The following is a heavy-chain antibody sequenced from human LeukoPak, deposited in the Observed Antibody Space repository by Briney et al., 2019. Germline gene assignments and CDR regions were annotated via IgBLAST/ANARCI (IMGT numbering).Heavy chain of an antibody. Sequence: GASVKVSCKASGYTFTGYYMHWVRQAPGQGLEWMGRINPNSGGTNYAQKFQGRVTMTRDTSIGTAYMELSRLRSDDTAVYYCAREPINRDFWSGSHYGMDVWGQGTTVTISS. D-gene: IGHD3-3*01. CDR2: INPNSGGT. V-gene: IGHV1-2*06. J-gene: IGHJ6*02. CDR3: AREPINRDFWSGSHYGMDV. CDR1: GYTFTGYY.